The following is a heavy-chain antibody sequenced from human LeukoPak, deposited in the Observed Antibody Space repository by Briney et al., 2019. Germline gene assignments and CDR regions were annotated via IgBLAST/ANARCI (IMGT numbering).Heavy chain of an antibody. V-gene: IGHV3-23*01. D-gene: IGHD3-9*01. CDR2: ISLDGATT. CDR1: GFTFSSYA. CDR3: LKDHGWLLYS. Sequence: PGGSLRLSCAASGFTFSSYAMSWVRQAPGKGLEWVSGISLDGATTYYAGSVEGRFTISRDNSKNTLYLQMNSLRADDTAVYYCLKDHGWLLYSWGQGTLVTVSS. J-gene: IGHJ4*02.